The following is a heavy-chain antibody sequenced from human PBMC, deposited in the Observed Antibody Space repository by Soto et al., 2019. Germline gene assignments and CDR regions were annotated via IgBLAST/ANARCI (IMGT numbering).Heavy chain of an antibody. V-gene: IGHV4-39*01. CDR2: IYYSGST. CDR1: NRSDH. J-gene: IGHJ6*02. D-gene: IGHD1-26*01. CDR3: ATAHGSGSYYYGMDV. Sequence: NRSDHRSRKRKPPGKGLEWIGSIYYSGSTYYNPSLKSRVTISVDTSKNQFSLKLSSVTAADTDVYYCATAHGSGSYYYGMDVWGQGTTVTVSS.